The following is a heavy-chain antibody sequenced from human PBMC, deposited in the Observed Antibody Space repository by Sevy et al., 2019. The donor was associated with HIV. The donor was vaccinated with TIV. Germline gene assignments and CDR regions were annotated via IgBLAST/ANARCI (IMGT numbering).Heavy chain of an antibody. J-gene: IGHJ3*02. CDR3: ARAAVTIFGVVIRPSRAFDI. Sequence: ETLSLTCTVSGGSVSSGSYYWSWIRQPPGKGLEWIGYIYYSGSTNYNPPLKSRVTISVDTSKNQFSLKLGSVTAADTAVYYCARAAVTIFGVVIRPSRAFDIWGQGTMVTVSS. CDR2: IYYSGST. V-gene: IGHV4-61*01. D-gene: IGHD3-3*01. CDR1: GGSVSSGSYY.